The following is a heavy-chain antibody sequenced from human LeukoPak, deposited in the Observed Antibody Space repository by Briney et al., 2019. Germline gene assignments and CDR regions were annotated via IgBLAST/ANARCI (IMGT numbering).Heavy chain of an antibody. CDR2: ISGSGGST. CDR3: AKDESVIPAAVLDY. J-gene: IGHJ4*02. V-gene: IGHV3-23*01. Sequence: PGGSLRLSCVASGFTLSSYAMSWVRQAPGKGLEWVSGISGSGGSTYYADSVKGRCTISRDNSKNTLYLQMNSLRAEDTAVYYCAKDESVIPAAVLDYWGQGTLVTVSS. D-gene: IGHD6-25*01. CDR1: GFTLSSYA.